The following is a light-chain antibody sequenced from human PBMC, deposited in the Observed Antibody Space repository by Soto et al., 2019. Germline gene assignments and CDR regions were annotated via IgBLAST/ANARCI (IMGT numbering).Light chain of an antibody. J-gene: IGKJ1*01. CDR2: KAS. Sequence: VVMTQSPLSLPVTLGQPASISCRSSQSIVYSDGVSYLSWFHQRPGQSPRRLIYKASDRDSGVPDRFSGSGSGTDFTLKISRVEAEDVGVYYCMQGTHWPPWTFGQGNKVEI. CDR3: MQGTHWPPWT. CDR1: QSIVYSDGVSY. V-gene: IGKV2-30*01.